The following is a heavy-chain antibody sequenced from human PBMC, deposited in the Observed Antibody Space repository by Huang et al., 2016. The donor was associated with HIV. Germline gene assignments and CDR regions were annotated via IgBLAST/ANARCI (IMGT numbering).Heavy chain of an antibody. CDR3: ARDRGITGTASYGMDV. J-gene: IGHJ6*02. Sequence: VQLVQSGHAVKKPGSSVKVTCKASGGTFSRNTINWVRQAPGQGLEWMGGISPLLGTANYAQRVQGRITITADESTTTAYLEVSSLRSEDTAVYFCARDRGITGTASYGMDVWGQGTTVTVSS. CDR2: ISPLLGTA. CDR1: GGTFSRNT. D-gene: IGHD1-7*01. V-gene: IGHV1-69*01.